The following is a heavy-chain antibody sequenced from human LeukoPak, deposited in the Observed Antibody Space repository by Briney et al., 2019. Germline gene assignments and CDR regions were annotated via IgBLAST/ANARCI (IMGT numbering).Heavy chain of an antibody. D-gene: IGHD3-16*02. Sequence: SETLSLTCAVYGGSFSGYYWSWIRQPPGKGLEWIGEINHSGSTNYNPSLKSRVTISVDTSKNQFSLKLSSVTAADTAVYYCAREQREFGGVIVIDYWGQGTLVTVSS. CDR3: AREQREFGGVIVIDY. CDR2: INHSGST. J-gene: IGHJ4*02. CDR1: GGSFSGYY. V-gene: IGHV4-34*01.